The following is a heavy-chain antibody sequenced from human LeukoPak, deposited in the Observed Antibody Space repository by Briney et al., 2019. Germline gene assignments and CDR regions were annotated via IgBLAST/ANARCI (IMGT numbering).Heavy chain of an antibody. CDR2: IYHSGST. D-gene: IGHD6-19*01. Sequence: KPSETLSLTCTVSGGSISSYYWSWIRQPPGKGLEWIGYIYHSGSTNYNPSLKSRVTISVDTSKNQFSLKLSSVTAADTAVYYCARVGSGGPYSSGWYGLDYWGQGTLVTVSS. CDR1: GGSISSYY. J-gene: IGHJ4*02. CDR3: ARVGSGGPYSSGWYGLDY. V-gene: IGHV4-59*01.